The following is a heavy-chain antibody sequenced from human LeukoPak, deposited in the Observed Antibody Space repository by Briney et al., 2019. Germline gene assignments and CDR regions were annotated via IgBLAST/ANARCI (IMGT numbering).Heavy chain of an antibody. V-gene: IGHV4-4*02. Sequence: SETLSLTCAVSGGSISSSNWWSWVRQPPGKGLEWIGEIYHSGSTNYNPSLKSRVTISVDKSKNQFSLKLSSVTAADTAVYYCARVRDYDFWSGPGNNGMDVWGQGTTVTVSS. J-gene: IGHJ6*02. D-gene: IGHD3-3*01. CDR2: IYHSGST. CDR3: ARVRDYDFWSGPGNNGMDV. CDR1: GGSISSSNW.